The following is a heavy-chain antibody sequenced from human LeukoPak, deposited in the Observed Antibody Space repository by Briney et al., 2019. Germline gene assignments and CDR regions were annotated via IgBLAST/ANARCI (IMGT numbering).Heavy chain of an antibody. CDR1: DGSISSSPYY. J-gene: IGHJ6*03. Sequence: PSETLSLTCTVSDGSISSSPYYWGWIRQPPGKGLEWIGSIYYSGSTYYNPSLKSRVTISVDTSKNQFSLNLNSVTAADTAVHYCARPLNYYYYMDVWGKGTTVTVSS. CDR3: ARPLNYYYYMDV. V-gene: IGHV4-39*01. CDR2: IYYSGST.